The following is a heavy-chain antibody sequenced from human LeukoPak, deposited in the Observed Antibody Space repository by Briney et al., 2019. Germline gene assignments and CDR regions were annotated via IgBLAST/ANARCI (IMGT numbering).Heavy chain of an antibody. Sequence: SETLSLTCTVSGGSMYSYYWRWIRQPPGKGLEWIGNIYHSGNSNFIPSYKPSLKSRLTISVDTSKNQFSLRLSSVTAADTAVYYCVRGGDSNGLEFDIWGQGTLVTVSS. CDR1: GGSMYSYY. V-gene: IGHV4-59*01. CDR2: IYHSGNS. D-gene: IGHD6-19*01. CDR3: VRGGDSNGLEFDI. J-gene: IGHJ3*02.